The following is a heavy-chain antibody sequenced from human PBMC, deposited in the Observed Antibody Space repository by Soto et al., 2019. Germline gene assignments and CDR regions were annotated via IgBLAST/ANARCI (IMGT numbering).Heavy chain of an antibody. D-gene: IGHD3-3*01. Sequence: PSETLSLTCTVSGGSISSYYWSWIRQPPGKGLEWIGYIYYSGSTNYNPSLKSRVTISVDTSKNQFSLKLSSVTAADTAVYYCARGTRGGVTILDYWGQGTLVTVSS. V-gene: IGHV4-59*12. CDR1: GGSISSYY. CDR2: IYYSGST. J-gene: IGHJ4*02. CDR3: ARGTRGGVTILDY.